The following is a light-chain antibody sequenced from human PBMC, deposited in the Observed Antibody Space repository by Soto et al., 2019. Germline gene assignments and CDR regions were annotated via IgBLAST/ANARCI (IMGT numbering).Light chain of an antibody. CDR1: QSVDNDY. Sequence: EILLTQSPGSLSLSPGESATLSCRASQSVDNDYLGWYQQKSGQRPTLLIFRTSRRATGIPDRFTDGGSGTGFTLTISRLEPEDSAVYFCQQYGNSPRTFGQGTKLEI. J-gene: IGKJ2*01. CDR2: RTS. V-gene: IGKV3-20*01. CDR3: QQYGNSPRT.